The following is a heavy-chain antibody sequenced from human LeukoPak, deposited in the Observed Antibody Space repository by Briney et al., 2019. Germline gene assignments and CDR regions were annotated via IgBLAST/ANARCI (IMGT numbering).Heavy chain of an antibody. V-gene: IGHV4-59*08. D-gene: IGHD4-23*01. CDR1: GGSISSYY. Sequence: SETLSLTCTVSGGSISSYYWSWIRQPPGKGLEWIGYIYYSGSTNYNPSLKSRVTISVDTSKNQFSLKLSSVTAADTAVYYCARWTTVGSDYWGQGTLVTVSS. CDR3: ARWTTVGSDY. J-gene: IGHJ4*02. CDR2: IYYSGST.